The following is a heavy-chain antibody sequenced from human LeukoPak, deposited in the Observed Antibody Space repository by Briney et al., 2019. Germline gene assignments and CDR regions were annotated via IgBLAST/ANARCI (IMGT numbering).Heavy chain of an antibody. CDR3: ARYYDVLTAYNLRGFDP. CDR1: GGSITSYY. Sequence: PSETLSLTRTVSGGSITSYYWSWIRQPPGKGLEWIGYIRYTGSTSYNPSLKSRVTISADTSSNQFSLKLTSVTAADTAVYYCARYYDVLTAYNLRGFDPWGQGTLVTVSS. J-gene: IGHJ5*02. D-gene: IGHD3-9*01. CDR2: IRYTGST. V-gene: IGHV4-59*08.